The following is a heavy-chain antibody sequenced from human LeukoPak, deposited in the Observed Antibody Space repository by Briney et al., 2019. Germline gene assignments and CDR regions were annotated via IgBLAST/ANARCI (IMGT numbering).Heavy chain of an antibody. Sequence: GGSLRLSCAASGFTFSSYAMSWVRQAPGKGLEWVANIKQDGSEKYYVDSVKGRFTISRDNAKNSLYLQMNSLRAEDTAVYYCARDVSKPLDPNWFDPWGQGTLVTVSS. CDR1: GFTFSSYA. J-gene: IGHJ5*02. V-gene: IGHV3-7*01. CDR3: ARDVSKPLDPNWFDP. D-gene: IGHD5/OR15-5a*01. CDR2: IKQDGSEK.